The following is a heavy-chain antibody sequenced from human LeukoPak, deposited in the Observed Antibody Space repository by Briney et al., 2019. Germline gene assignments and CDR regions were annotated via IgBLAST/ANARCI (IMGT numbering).Heavy chain of an antibody. Sequence: PGGSLRLSCAASGFTFSSYRMHWVRQAPGKGLEWVAFIRYDGSNKYYADSVKGRFTISRDNSKNTLYLQMNSLRAEDTAVYYCAKGGSRYCSSTSCYAAYWGQGTLVTVSS. J-gene: IGHJ4*02. CDR2: IRYDGSNK. CDR1: GFTFSSYR. V-gene: IGHV3-30*02. CDR3: AKGGSRYCSSTSCYAAY. D-gene: IGHD2-2*01.